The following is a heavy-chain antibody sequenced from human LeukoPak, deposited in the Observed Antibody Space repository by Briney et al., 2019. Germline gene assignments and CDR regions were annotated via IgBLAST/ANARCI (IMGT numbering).Heavy chain of an antibody. V-gene: IGHV7-4-1*02. CDR1: GYTFTSYA. Sequence: ASVKVSCKASGYTFTSYAMNWVRQAPGQGLEWMGWINTNTGNPTYAQGFTGRFVFSLDTSVSTAYLQISSLKAEDTAVYYCAREEVYYYDSSAQGWFDPWGQGTLVTVSS. CDR2: INTNTGNP. J-gene: IGHJ5*02. CDR3: AREEVYYYDSSAQGWFDP. D-gene: IGHD3-22*01.